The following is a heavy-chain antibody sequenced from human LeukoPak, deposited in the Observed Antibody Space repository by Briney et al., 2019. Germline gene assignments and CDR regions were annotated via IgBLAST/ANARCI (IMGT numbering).Heavy chain of an antibody. CDR2: ISGGGGGT. J-gene: IGHJ4*02. D-gene: IGHD3-10*01. CDR3: AKGTERYREVSSFDY. CDR1: GFIFNTYT. V-gene: IGHV3-23*01. Sequence: GGSLRLSCAASGFIFNTYTMNWVRQAPGKGLEWVSAISGGGGGTYYADFVKGRFTISIDNSKNTLYLQMNSLRAEDTAAYYCAKGTERYREVSSFDYWGQGTLVAVSS.